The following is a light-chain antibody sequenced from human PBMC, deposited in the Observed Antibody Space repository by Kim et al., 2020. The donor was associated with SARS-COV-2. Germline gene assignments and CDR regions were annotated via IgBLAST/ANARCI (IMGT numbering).Light chain of an antibody. CDR1: QSISNY. V-gene: IGKV1-27*01. CDR2: AAS. Sequence: ASVGDRVTVTCQARQSISNYLAWYQQKPGKVPKLLIYAASTLQSGVPSLFSGSGSGTDFTLTISSRQPEDVATYYCQKYNSALVTFGGGTKVDIK. J-gene: IGKJ4*01. CDR3: QKYNSALVT.